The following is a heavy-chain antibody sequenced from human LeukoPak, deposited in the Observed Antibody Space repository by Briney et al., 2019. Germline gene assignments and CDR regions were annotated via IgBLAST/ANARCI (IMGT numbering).Heavy chain of an antibody. CDR3: AREISGLYAFDI. Sequence: PSETLSLTCAVYGGSLSGYYWSWIPHPPGKGLEWIGEINHSGSTNYNPSLKSRVTISVDTSKNQFSLKLSSVTAADRAVYYCAREISGLYAFDIWGQGTMVTVSS. V-gene: IGHV4-34*01. D-gene: IGHD3-10*01. CDR1: GGSLSGYY. CDR2: INHSGST. J-gene: IGHJ3*02.